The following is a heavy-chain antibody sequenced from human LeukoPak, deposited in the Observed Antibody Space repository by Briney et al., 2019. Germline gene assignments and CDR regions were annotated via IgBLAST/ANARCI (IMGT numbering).Heavy chain of an antibody. CDR3: ARLTLSANDWCYDY. V-gene: IGHV3-7*01. Sequence: GGSLRLSCAASGFTFSAYWMRCVRQAPGKGLEWVASIKEDGSEKYYVDSVKGRFTISRDNAKNSLYLQMNSLRAEDTAVYYCARLTLSANDWCYDYWGQGTLVTVSS. CDR2: IKEDGSEK. D-gene: IGHD5-12*01. J-gene: IGHJ4*02. CDR1: GFTFSAYW.